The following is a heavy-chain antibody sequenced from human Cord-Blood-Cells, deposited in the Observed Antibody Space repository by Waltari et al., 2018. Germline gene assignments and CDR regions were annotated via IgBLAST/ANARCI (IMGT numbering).Heavy chain of an antibody. CDR1: GFTFSSYA. J-gene: IGHJ3*02. CDR3: ARELGSSSSAFDI. CDR2: ISYDGSNK. D-gene: IGHD6-6*01. V-gene: IGHV3-30*04. Sequence: QVQLVASGGGVVQPGRSLSISCAASGFTFSSYAMHWVRQAPGKGLEWVEVISYDGSNKSYTDSVKGRFTISRDNSKNTLYLQMNSLRAEDTAVYYCARELGSSSSAFDIWGQGTMVTVSS.